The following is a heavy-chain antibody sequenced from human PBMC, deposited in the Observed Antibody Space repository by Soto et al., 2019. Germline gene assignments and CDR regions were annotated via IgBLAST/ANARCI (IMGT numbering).Heavy chain of an antibody. CDR2: IYYTGKT. V-gene: IGHV4-31*03. CDR3: GSELTSNASRFDP. D-gene: IGHD2-2*01. Sequence: KASETLSLTCSVSGDYIHVGGYYWTWIRQRPGKGLEWMGYIYYTGKTYYNPSLESRLTMSVDRSKNQFSLRLTSVTAADTAVYFCGSELTSNASRFDPCGQVTLVTVSS. CDR1: GDYIHVGGYY. J-gene: IGHJ5*02.